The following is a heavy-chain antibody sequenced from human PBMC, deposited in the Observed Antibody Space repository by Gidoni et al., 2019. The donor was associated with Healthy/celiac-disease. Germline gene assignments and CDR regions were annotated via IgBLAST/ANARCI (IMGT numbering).Heavy chain of an antibody. CDR2: IYHSGST. V-gene: IGHV4-4*02. D-gene: IGHD6-19*01. CDR1: GGSISSSNW. Sequence: QVQLQESGPGLVKPSGTLSLTCAVSGGSISSSNWWSWVRQPPGKGLEWIGEIYHSGSTNYNPSLKSRVTISVDKSKNQFSLKLSSVTAADTAVYYCASLLEDSSGWYGGNAFDIWGQGTMVTVSS. J-gene: IGHJ3*02. CDR3: ASLLEDSSGWYGGNAFDI.